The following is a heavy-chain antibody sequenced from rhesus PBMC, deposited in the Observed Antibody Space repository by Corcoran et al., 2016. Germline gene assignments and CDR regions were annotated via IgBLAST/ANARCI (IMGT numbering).Heavy chain of an antibody. CDR1: GGSVSGYYY. D-gene: IGHD3-34*01. CDR3: ARQRTATPWGYFDY. CDR2: IYGKGAST. Sequence: QVQLRESDPGLVKPSETLSLTCTVSGGSVSGYYYWSWIRQPPGKGLEWIGGIYGKGASTYYNPSLKSRVTISKDTSKNQFSLMLSSVTAADTAVYYCARQRTATPWGYFDYWGQGVLVTVSS. V-gene: IGHV4-143*01. J-gene: IGHJ4*01.